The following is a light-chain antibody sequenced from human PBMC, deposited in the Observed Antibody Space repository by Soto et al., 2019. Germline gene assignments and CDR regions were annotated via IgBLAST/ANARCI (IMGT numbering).Light chain of an antibody. Sequence: EIVMTQSPATLSVSPGERATLSCRASQSVSSNLAWYQQKPGQAPRILIYGASTRATGIPARFSGGGSGTEFTLTISSLQSEDFAVYYCQQYNNWPPVFTFGPGTKVDIK. CDR1: QSVSSN. J-gene: IGKJ3*01. CDR3: QQYNNWPPVFT. CDR2: GAS. V-gene: IGKV3-15*01.